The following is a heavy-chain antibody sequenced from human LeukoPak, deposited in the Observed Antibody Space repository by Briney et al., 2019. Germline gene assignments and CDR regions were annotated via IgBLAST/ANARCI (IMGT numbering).Heavy chain of an antibody. CDR3: ARAYYDFWSGYNIGGYYFDY. J-gene: IGHJ4*02. D-gene: IGHD3-3*01. CDR1: GGSISSGGYY. V-gene: IGHV4-31*03. Sequence: SETLSLTCTVSGGSISSGGYYWSWIRQHPRKGLEWIGYIYYSGGTYYNPSLKSRVTISVDTSKNQFSLKLSSVTAADTAVYYCARAYYDFWSGYNIGGYYFDYWGQGTLVTVSS. CDR2: IYYSGGT.